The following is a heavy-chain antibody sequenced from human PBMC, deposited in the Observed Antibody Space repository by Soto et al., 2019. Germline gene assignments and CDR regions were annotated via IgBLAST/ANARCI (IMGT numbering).Heavy chain of an antibody. D-gene: IGHD2-21*01. V-gene: IGHV4-59*08. CDR1: DGSISSYY. CDR2: VYHSGST. CDR3: ARRVSGWFDP. J-gene: IGHJ5*02. Sequence: QVQLQESGPGLVKPSETLSLTCTVSDGSISSYYWSWIRQSPGKGLEWIGHVYHSGSTSYNPSLRSRITTSIDTSKSQCPLTLRSVTAADTAVYYCARRVSGWFDPWGQGTLVTVSS.